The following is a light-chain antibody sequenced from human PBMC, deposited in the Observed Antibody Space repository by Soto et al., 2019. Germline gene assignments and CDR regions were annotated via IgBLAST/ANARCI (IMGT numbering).Light chain of an antibody. Sequence: EIVMTQSPATLSLSPGERATLSCRASESVSNNLAWYQQKAGQAPRLLIYGASTRATGIPDRFSGSGSGTDFTLTISRLEPEDFAVYYCQQYGSLWTFGQGTKVDIK. CDR2: GAS. CDR1: ESVSNN. V-gene: IGKV3-20*01. CDR3: QQYGSLWT. J-gene: IGKJ1*01.